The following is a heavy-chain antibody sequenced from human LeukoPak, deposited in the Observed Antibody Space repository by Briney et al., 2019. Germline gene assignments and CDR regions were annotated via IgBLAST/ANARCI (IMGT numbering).Heavy chain of an antibody. D-gene: IGHD1-26*01. V-gene: IGHV1-69*01. CDR3: ARGELPGRGWFDP. CDR1: GGTSSSYA. Sequence: ASVKVSCKASGGTSSSYAISWVRQAPGQGLEWMGGIIPIFGTANYAQKFQGRVTITADESTSTAYMELSSLRSEDTAVYYCARGELPGRGWFDPWGQGTLVTVSS. CDR2: IIPIFGTA. J-gene: IGHJ5*02.